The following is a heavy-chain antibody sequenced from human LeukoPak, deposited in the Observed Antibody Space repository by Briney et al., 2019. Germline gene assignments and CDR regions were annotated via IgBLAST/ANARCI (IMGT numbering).Heavy chain of an antibody. CDR3: ARAPGADGALDY. CDR1: GFTFSGYS. V-gene: IGHV3-30*03. J-gene: IGHJ4*02. D-gene: IGHD3-10*01. CDR2: ISYDGSNK. Sequence: GGSLRLSCAASGFTFSGYSMNWVRQAPGKGLEWVAVISYDGSNKYYADSVKGRFTISRDNSKNTLYLQMNSLRAEDTAVYYCARAPGADGALDYWGQGTLVTVSS.